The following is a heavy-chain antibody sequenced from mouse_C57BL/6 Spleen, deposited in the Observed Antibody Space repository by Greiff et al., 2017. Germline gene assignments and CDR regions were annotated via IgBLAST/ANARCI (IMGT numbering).Heavy chain of an antibody. CDR3: ARDSSGYVGGYFDY. CDR2: IDPSDSET. V-gene: IGHV1-52*01. CDR1: GYTFTSYW. Sequence: QVQLQQPGAELVRPGSSVKLSCKASGYTFTSYWMHWVKQRPIQGLEWIGNIDPSDSETHYNQKFKDKATLTVDKSSSTAYMQLSSLTSEDSAVYYGARDSSGYVGGYFDYWGQGTTLTVSS. D-gene: IGHD3-2*02. J-gene: IGHJ2*01.